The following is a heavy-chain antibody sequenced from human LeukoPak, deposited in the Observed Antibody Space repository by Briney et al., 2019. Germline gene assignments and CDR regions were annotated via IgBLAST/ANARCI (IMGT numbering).Heavy chain of an antibody. CDR1: GFTFSSYS. CDR3: ARDARRDGYNPFDY. D-gene: IGHD5-24*01. CDR2: ISSSSSNI. J-gene: IGHJ4*02. Sequence: GGSLRLSCAASGFTFSSYSMNWVRQAPGKGLEWVSSISSSSSNIYYADSEKGRFTISRDNAKNSLYLQMNSLRAEDTAVYYCARDARRDGYNPFDYWGQGTLVTVSS. V-gene: IGHV3-21*01.